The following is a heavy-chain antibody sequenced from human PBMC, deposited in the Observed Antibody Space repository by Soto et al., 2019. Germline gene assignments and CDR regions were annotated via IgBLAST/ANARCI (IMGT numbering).Heavy chain of an antibody. Sequence: GESLKISCKGSGYNFANYWIGWVRQMPGKGLEWMGIIYPGGSETTYSPSFEGQVSISADKSISTAYLQWSSLKASDTAMYYCARQGSYCSSTSCYRWVDPKDHGMDVWGQGTTVTVSS. V-gene: IGHV5-51*01. CDR2: IYPGGSET. CDR3: ARQGSYCSSTSCYRWVDPKDHGMDV. J-gene: IGHJ6*02. CDR1: GYNFANYW. D-gene: IGHD2-2*02.